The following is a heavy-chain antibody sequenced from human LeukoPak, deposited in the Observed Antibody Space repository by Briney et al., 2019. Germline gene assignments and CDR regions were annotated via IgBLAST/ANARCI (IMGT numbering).Heavy chain of an antibody. D-gene: IGHD2-15*01. V-gene: IGHV5-51*01. CDR2: IYPGDSET. CDR3: ARRGYCSGGSCVGAFDI. CDR1: GYSFTSYW. Sequence: GESLKISCKGSGYSFTSYWIAWVRQMPGKGLEWMGIIYPGDSETRYSPSFQGQVTISADKSISIAYLQWSSLKASDTAMYYCARRGYCSGGSCVGAFDIWGQGTMATVSS. J-gene: IGHJ3*02.